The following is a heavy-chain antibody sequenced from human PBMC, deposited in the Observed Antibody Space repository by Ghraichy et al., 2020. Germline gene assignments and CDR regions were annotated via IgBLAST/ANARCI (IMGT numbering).Heavy chain of an antibody. CDR3: TRRLEHCSSGNCWTPGY. Sequence: GGSLRLSCAASGFTFNIYSMNWVRQAPGKGLEWVSRISGSATDTDYADSVRGRFTISRDNSKNMLYLQLNSLKAEDTAIYYCTRRLEHCSSGNCWTPGYWGQGTRVTGSS. D-gene: IGHD3-22*01. J-gene: IGHJ4*02. CDR1: GFTFNIYS. V-gene: IGHV3-23*01. CDR2: ISGSATDT.